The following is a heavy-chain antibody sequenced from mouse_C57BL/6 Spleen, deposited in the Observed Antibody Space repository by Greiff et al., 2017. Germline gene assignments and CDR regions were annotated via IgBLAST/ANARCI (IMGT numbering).Heavy chain of an antibody. J-gene: IGHJ2*01. CDR3: ARERAGDY. D-gene: IGHD3-3*01. CDR1: GFTFSSYA. CDR2: ISDGGSYT. Sequence: EVNLVESGGGLVKPGGSLKLSCAASGFTFSSYAMSWVRQTPEKRLEWVATISDGGSYTYYPDNVKGRFTISRDNAKNNLYLQMSHLKSEDTGMEDCARERAGDYWGQGTTLTGSS. V-gene: IGHV5-4*01.